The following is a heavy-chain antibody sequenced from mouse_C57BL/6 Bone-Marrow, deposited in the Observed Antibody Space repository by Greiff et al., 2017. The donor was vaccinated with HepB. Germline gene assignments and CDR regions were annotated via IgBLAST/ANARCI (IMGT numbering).Heavy chain of an antibody. CDR3: ARYYGSTFAY. Sequence: VQGVESGAELARPGASVKLSCKASGYTFTSYGISWVKQRTGQGLEWIGEIYPRSGNTYYNEKFKGKATLTADKSSSTAYMELRSLTSEDSAVYFCARYYGSTFAYWGQGTLVTVSA. V-gene: IGHV1-81*01. D-gene: IGHD1-1*01. J-gene: IGHJ3*01. CDR1: GYTFTSYG. CDR2: IYPRSGNT.